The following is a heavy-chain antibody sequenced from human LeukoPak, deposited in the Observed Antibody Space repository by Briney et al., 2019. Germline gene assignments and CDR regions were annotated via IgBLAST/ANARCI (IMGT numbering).Heavy chain of an antibody. Sequence: GGSLRLSCAASGFTVSSNYMSWVRQAPGKGLEWVSVIYSGGSTYYADSVKGRFTISRDNSKNTLYLQMNSLRAEDTAVYYCARRGAGGSSWYGGPYFDYWGQGTLVTVSS. V-gene: IGHV3-53*01. CDR1: GFTVSSNY. CDR2: IYSGGST. D-gene: IGHD6-13*01. J-gene: IGHJ4*02. CDR3: ARRGAGGSSWYGGPYFDY.